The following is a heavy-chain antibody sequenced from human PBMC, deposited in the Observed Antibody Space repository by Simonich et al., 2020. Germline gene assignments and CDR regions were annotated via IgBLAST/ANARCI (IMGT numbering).Heavy chain of an antibody. CDR3: ASDGAYDTVVTGAY. Sequence: EVQLVESGGGLVQPGGSLRLSCAASGFTFSSYELDWVRQAPGKGLHGVSYISSSVSTLYYADSVKGRFTISRDNAKNSLYLQMNSLRAEDTAVYYCASDGAYDTVVTGAYWGQGTLVTVSS. CDR1: GFTFSSYE. J-gene: IGHJ4*02. CDR2: ISSSVSTL. D-gene: IGHD3-9*01. V-gene: IGHV3-48*03.